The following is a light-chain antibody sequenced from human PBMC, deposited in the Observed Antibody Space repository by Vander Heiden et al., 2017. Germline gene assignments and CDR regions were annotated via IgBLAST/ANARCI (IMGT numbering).Light chain of an antibody. V-gene: IGLV3-1*01. J-gene: IGLJ1*01. CDR1: ELGNKY. CDR3: QTWDSTTYFV. Sequence: SFDLTQPPSVTVAPGQTAIITCSGDELGNKYVSWYQQRPGQPPVLVIYHYNKRPSSIPVRFSVSNSGNTATLTISATQTTDEADYFCQTWDSTTYFVFGTGTKVTVL. CDR2: HYN.